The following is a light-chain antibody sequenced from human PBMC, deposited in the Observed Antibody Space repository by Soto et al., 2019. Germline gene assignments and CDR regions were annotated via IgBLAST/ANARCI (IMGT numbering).Light chain of an antibody. J-gene: IGKJ1*01. CDR1: QSVSSSY. CDR2: GAS. CDR3: QQYGSSGT. V-gene: IGKV3-20*01. Sequence: EIRLSLSLDTLSLNPGERATLSCRASQSVSSSYLAWYQQRPGQAPRLLIYGASNRATGIPDRFSGSGSGTDFTLTISRLEPEDFAVYYCQQYGSSGTFGQGTKVDIK.